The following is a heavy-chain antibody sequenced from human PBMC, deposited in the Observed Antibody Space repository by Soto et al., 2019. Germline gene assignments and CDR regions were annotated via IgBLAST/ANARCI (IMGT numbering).Heavy chain of an antibody. CDR1: GYTFTSYY. D-gene: IGHD3-9*01. CDR3: ARVRSDILTGYYIDY. CDR2: VNPTGGST. Sequence: ASVKVSCKASGYTFTSYYIHWVRQAPGQGLEWMAIVNPTGGSTYYNPSLKSRVTISVDTSKNQFSLKLSSVTAADTAVYYCARVRSDILTGYYIDYWGQGTLVTVSS. J-gene: IGHJ4*02. V-gene: IGHV1-46*01.